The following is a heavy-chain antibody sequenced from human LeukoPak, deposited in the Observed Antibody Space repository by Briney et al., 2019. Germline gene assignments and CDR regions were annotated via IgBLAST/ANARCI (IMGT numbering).Heavy chain of an antibody. J-gene: IGHJ4*02. CDR2: IIPIFGTA. CDR1: GGTFGSYA. V-gene: IGHV1-69*13. Sequence: GASVKVSCKASGGTFGSYAISWVRQAPGQGLEWMGGIIPIFGTANYAQKFQGRVTITADESTSTAYMELSSLRSEDTAVYYCARDRRALQLWTIFDYWGQGTLVTVSS. D-gene: IGHD5-18*01. CDR3: ARDRRALQLWTIFDY.